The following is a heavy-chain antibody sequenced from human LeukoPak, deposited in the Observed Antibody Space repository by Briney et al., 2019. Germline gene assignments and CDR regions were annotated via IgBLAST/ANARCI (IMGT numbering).Heavy chain of an antibody. V-gene: IGHV4-4*07. D-gene: IGHD5-12*01. J-gene: IGHJ6*02. CDR3: AREARLASAAGLDV. CDR1: DGSISGYY. Sequence: PSETLSLTCTVSDGSISGYYWSWIRQPAGKGLEWIGRLYGRASIKYNPSLRSRLSLSGDTAKNQLSLKLSSVTAADTAVYYCAREARLASAAGLDVWGQGTMVTVS. CDR2: LYGRASI.